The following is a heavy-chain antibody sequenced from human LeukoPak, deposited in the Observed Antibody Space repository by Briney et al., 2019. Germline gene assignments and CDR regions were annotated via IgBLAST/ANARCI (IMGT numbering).Heavy chain of an antibody. V-gene: IGHV4-61*01. Sequence: PSETLSLTCTVSGGSVNSGNYYWNWIRQPPGKGLEWIGYIYYSGSTNYNPSLKSRITMSVDTSKNQLSLKLGSVTAADTAMYYCARAVVVVVPTTGTYYFDYWGQGALVTVSS. J-gene: IGHJ4*02. CDR3: ARAVVVVVPTTGTYYFDY. CDR1: GGSVNSGNYY. CDR2: IYYSGST. D-gene: IGHD2-15*01.